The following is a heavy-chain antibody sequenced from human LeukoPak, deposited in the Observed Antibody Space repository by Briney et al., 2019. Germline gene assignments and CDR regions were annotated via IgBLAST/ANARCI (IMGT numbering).Heavy chain of an antibody. CDR3: AKEVAARKYYYYMDV. CDR2: IRWDVSTV. Sequence: GGSLRLSCAASGFTFDDYAMHWFRQTPGKGLEWVSLIRWDVSTVYYADSVKGRFAITRDNYKNSLYLQMNSLRPGDSGLYYCAKEVAARKYYYYMDVWGKGTTVTVCS. V-gene: IGHV3-43D*03. J-gene: IGHJ6*03. D-gene: IGHD6-6*01. CDR1: GFTFDDYA.